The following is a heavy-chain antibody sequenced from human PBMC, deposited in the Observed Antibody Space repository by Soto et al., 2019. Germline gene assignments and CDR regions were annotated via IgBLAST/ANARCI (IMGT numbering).Heavy chain of an antibody. Sequence: QVQLVESGGGLVKPGGSLRLSCAVSGFTFSDYYMSWIRQAPGKGLEWVSYISGSGSAIYYADSVKGRFTVSRDNAENSLYLHMTRLRAQGRAVYPRARGYYGLVSCGWFDAWGQGTLVTVSS. J-gene: IGHJ5*02. V-gene: IGHV3-11*01. CDR1: GFTFSDYY. CDR3: ARGYYGLVSCGWFDA. D-gene: IGHD3-10*01. CDR2: ISGSGSAI.